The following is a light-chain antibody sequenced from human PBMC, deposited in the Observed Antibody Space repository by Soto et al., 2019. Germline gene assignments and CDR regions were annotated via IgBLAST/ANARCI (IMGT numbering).Light chain of an antibody. V-gene: IGLV8-61*01. CDR3: VLYMGRGIWV. CDR1: SGSVSTNYY. Sequence: QAVVTQEPSFSVSPGGTVTLTCGLSSGSVSTNYYPSWYQQTPGQAPRTLIYNTDTRSSGVPDRFSGSILGDKAALTITGAQADDESDYYCVLYMGRGIWVFGGGTKLTVL. CDR2: NTD. J-gene: IGLJ3*02.